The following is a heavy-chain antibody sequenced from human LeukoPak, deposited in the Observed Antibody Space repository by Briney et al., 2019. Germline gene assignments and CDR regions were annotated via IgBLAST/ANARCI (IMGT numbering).Heavy chain of an antibody. V-gene: IGHV3-23*01. J-gene: IGHJ3*02. D-gene: IGHD1-26*01. CDR1: GFTFSSYA. CDR3: ARDVGASAPDAFDI. Sequence: GGSLRLSCAASGFTFSSYAMSWVRQAPGKGLEWVSAICGSGGSTYYADSVKGRFTISRDNAKNSLYLQMNSLRVEDTDVYYCARDVGASAPDAFDIWGQGTMVTVSS. CDR2: ICGSGGST.